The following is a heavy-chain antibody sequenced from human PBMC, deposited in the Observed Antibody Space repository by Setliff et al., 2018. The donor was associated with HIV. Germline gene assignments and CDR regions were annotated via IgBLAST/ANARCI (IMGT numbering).Heavy chain of an antibody. CDR2: IHPSDFVT. Sequence: GESLKISCKASGYTFTNYWIGWVRQMPGQGLEWVGVIHPSDFVTRYGPSFQGQVSISVDTSITTAYLYWSSLKASDTAIYYCTRRRRAPGTEDLEAYWGQGTLVTVSS. D-gene: IGHD1-26*01. J-gene: IGHJ4*02. CDR1: GYTFTNYW. CDR3: TRRRRAPGTEDLEAY. V-gene: IGHV5-51*01.